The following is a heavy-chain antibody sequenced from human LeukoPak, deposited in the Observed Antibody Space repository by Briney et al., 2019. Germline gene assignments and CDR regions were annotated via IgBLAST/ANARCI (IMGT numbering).Heavy chain of an antibody. CDR2: IYYSGST. Sequence: SETLSLTCTVSGGSISSHYWRWIRQPPGKGLEWLGYIYYSGSTNYNPSLKSRVTISVDTSKNQFSLKLSSVTAADTAVYYCARDRMGWLQLDNWGQGTLVTVSS. CDR3: ARDRMGWLQLDN. V-gene: IGHV4-59*11. J-gene: IGHJ4*02. D-gene: IGHD5-24*01. CDR1: GGSISSHY.